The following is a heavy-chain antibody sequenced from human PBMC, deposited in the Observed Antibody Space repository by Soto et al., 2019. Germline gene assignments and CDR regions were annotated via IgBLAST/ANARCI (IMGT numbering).Heavy chain of an antibody. D-gene: IGHD4-17*01. J-gene: IGHJ3*02. Sequence: QVQLVQAGAEVKKPGSSVKVSCKASAGTFNSYTISWVRQAPGQRLEWMGRIIPILGIANYAQKFQGRVTITADKSTSTAYMELSSLRSEDTAVYYCARTVTTQMGDAFDIWGQGTMVTVSS. V-gene: IGHV1-69*02. CDR1: AGTFNSYT. CDR2: IIPILGIA. CDR3: ARTVTTQMGDAFDI.